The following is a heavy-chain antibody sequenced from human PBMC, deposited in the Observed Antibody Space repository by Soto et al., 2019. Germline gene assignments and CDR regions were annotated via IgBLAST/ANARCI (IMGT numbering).Heavy chain of an antibody. V-gene: IGHV1-69*01. D-gene: IGHD3-22*01. CDR3: AADYYDSSGYYYPGGDY. CDR1: GGTFSSYA. CDR2: IIPIFGTA. Sequence: QVQLVQSGAEVKKPGSSVKVSCKASGGTFSSYAISWVRQAPGQGLEWMGGIIPIFGTANYAQKFQGRVTITADESTSTAYIELSSLRSEDTAVDYCAADYYDSSGYYYPGGDYWGQGTLVTVSS. J-gene: IGHJ4*02.